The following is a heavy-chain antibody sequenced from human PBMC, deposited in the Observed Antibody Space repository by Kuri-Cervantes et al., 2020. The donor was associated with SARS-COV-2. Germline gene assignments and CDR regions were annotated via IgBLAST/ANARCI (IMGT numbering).Heavy chain of an antibody. CDR1: GFTFSSYA. J-gene: IGHJ5*02. CDR3: ARDPLGTGNWFDP. D-gene: IGHD7-27*01. CDR2: ISYDGSNK. Sequence: GGSLRLSCAASGFTFSSYAMHWVRQAPGKGLEWVAVISYDGSNKYYADSVKGRFTISRDNSKNTLYLQMNSLRAEDTAVYYCARDPLGTGNWFDPWGQGTLVTVSS. V-gene: IGHV3-30*04.